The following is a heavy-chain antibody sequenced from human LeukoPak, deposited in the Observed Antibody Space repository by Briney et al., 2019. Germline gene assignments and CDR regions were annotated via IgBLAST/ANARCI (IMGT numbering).Heavy chain of an antibody. CDR1: GXXXTXSY. Sequence: PSETLSXTXXVSGXXXTXSYXTWVRXPPGRGLEWIGYIYYTGYTNYNPSLKSRVTISLDIYTNQLSLEVISVTAADTAIYYCARAPIGSIDYWGPGALVTVSS. CDR2: IYYTGYT. V-gene: IGHV4-59*02. CDR3: ARAPIGSIDY. D-gene: IGHD1-1*01. J-gene: IGHJ4*02.